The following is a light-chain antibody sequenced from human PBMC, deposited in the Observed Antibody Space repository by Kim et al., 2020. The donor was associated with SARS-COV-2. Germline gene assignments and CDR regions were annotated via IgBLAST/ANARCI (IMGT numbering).Light chain of an antibody. CDR3: QQYGSSPPYT. V-gene: IGKV3-20*01. Sequence: SAGDRATHSCRASQSVSSSYLARYQHRPGQAPRLLIYGASSRATGIPDRFSGSGSGRDFTLTISRLEPEDFAVYYCQQYGSSPPYTFGQGTKLEI. CDR2: GAS. J-gene: IGKJ2*01. CDR1: QSVSSSY.